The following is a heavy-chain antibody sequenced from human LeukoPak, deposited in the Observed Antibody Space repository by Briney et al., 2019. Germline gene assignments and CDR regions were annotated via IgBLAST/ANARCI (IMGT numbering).Heavy chain of an antibody. V-gene: IGHV1-2*02. CDR2: INPKSGDT. J-gene: IGHJ4*02. D-gene: IGHD4-17*01. CDR3: ARDPDYGDGDIDY. CDR1: GYTFSGYY. Sequence: ASVKVSCKGSGYTFSGYYMHWVRQAPGQGLEWMGWINPKSGDTKYAQKFQGRVTMTRDTSISTAYMELSWLRSDDTAVYYCARDPDYGDGDIDYWGQGTLVTVSS.